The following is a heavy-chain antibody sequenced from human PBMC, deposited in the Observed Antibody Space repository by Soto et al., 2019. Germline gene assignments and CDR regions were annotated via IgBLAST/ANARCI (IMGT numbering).Heavy chain of an antibody. Sequence: PGESLKISCKGSGYSVTSYWIGWVRQMPVKGLEWMGIIYPGDSDTRYSPSFQGQVTISADKSISTAYLQWSSLKASDTAMYYCARLDADTAMADYYGMDVWGQGPTVTVSS. CDR1: GYSVTSYW. V-gene: IGHV5-51*01. CDR3: ARLDADTAMADYYGMDV. J-gene: IGHJ6*02. D-gene: IGHD5-18*01. CDR2: IYPGDSDT.